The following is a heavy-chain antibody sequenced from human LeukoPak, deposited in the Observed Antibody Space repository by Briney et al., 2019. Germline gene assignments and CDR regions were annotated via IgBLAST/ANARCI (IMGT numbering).Heavy chain of an antibody. CDR3: AKEGTASKPSDLDY. Sequence: PGGSLSLSCAASGFTFSDYGIHWVRQAPGKGLEWVAFIRYDGSNKYYADSVKGRFTISRDNSKNTVYMQMNSLRADDKAVYYCAKEGTASKPSDLDYWGQGTLVTVSS. J-gene: IGHJ4*02. CDR1: GFTFSDYG. V-gene: IGHV3-30*02. D-gene: IGHD1/OR15-1a*01. CDR2: IRYDGSNK.